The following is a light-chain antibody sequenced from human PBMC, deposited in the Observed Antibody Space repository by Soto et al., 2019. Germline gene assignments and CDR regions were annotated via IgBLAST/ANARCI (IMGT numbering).Light chain of an antibody. J-gene: IGLJ2*01. V-gene: IGLV2-8*01. CDR2: EVS. CDR1: SNDVGNYNY. Sequence: QSVLTQPPSASGSPGQSVTISCTGTSNDVGNYNYVSWYQQHPGKAPKVLISEVSKRPSGVPDRFSGSKSGNIASLTVSGLQAEDEADYYCSSYSGTNNLLIFGGGTKLTVL. CDR3: SSYSGTNNLLI.